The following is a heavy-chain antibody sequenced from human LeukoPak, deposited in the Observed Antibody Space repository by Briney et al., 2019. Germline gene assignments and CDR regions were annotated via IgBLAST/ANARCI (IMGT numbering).Heavy chain of an antibody. CDR1: GYRFNTYG. Sequence: ASVKVSCKTSGYRFNTYGISWVRQAPGQGLEWMGWISGYNGNTNYGEKVQGRLTMTLDTSTTTAYMELSGLRSDDTAVYYCARVFDFGDNGDDAFDTWGQGTLVTVSS. D-gene: IGHD4-17*01. CDR3: ARVFDFGDNGDDAFDT. CDR2: ISGYNGNT. J-gene: IGHJ3*02. V-gene: IGHV1-18*01.